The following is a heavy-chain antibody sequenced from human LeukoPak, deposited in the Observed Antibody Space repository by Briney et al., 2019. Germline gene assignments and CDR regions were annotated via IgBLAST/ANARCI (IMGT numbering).Heavy chain of an antibody. CDR2: IIPILGIA. Sequence: GASVKVSRKASGGTFSSYAISWVRQAPGQGLEWMGRIIPILGIANYAQKFQGRVTITADKSTSTAYMELSSLRSEDTAVYYCASSRSYYDSSGYYYKYYYYGMDVWGQGTTVTVSS. CDR1: GGTFSSYA. V-gene: IGHV1-69*04. J-gene: IGHJ6*02. D-gene: IGHD3-22*01. CDR3: ASSRSYYDSSGYYYKYYYYGMDV.